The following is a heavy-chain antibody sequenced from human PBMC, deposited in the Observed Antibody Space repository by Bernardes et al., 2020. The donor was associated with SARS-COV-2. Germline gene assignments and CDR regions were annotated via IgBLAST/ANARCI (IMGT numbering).Heavy chain of an antibody. CDR2: IIPIFGTA. CDR3: ARKGGIAVAAFDY. CDR1: GGTFSSYA. V-gene: IGHV1-69*13. D-gene: IGHD6-19*01. Sequence: SVKVSCKASGGTFSSYAISWVRQAPGQGLEWMGGIIPIFGTANYAQKFQGRVTITADESTSTAYMELSSLRSEDTAVYYCARKGGIAVAAFDYWGQGTLVTVSS. J-gene: IGHJ4*02.